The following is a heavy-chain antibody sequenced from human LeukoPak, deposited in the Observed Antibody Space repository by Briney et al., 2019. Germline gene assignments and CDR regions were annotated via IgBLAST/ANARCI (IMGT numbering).Heavy chain of an antibody. Sequence: SETLSLTCAVSGGSFSGYYWSWIRQPPGKGLEWIGEINHSGSTNYNPSLKSRVTISVDTSKNQFSLKLSSVTAADTAVYYCARSRTYYYGSGGYYYYGMDVWGQGTTVTVSS. CDR1: GGSFSGYY. D-gene: IGHD3-10*01. CDR3: ARSRTYYYGSGGYYYYGMDV. J-gene: IGHJ6*02. CDR2: INHSGST. V-gene: IGHV4-34*01.